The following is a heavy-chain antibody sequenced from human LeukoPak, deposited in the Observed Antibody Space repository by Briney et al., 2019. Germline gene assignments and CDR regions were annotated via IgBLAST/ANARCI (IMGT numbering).Heavy chain of an antibody. CDR1: GFTFSSYG. D-gene: IGHD4-17*01. Sequence: GRSLRLSCAASGFTFSSYGMHWVRQAPGKGLEWVEVIWYDGSNKYYADSVKGRFTISRDNSKNTLYLQMNSLRAEDTAVYYCARGGHDYGDYLALYYFDYWGQGTLVTVSS. CDR2: IWYDGSNK. J-gene: IGHJ4*02. V-gene: IGHV3-33*01. CDR3: ARGGHDYGDYLALYYFDY.